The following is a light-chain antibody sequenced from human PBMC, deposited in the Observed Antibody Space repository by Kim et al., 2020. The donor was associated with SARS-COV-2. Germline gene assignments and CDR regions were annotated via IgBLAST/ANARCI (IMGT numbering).Light chain of an antibody. Sequence: VDRVTQTCRASQGIINDLGWYQQIPRKAPKLLISAGSTLESGVPSRFSGSGSATDFALTISSLQPEDFATYYCLQDYNYPLTFGGGTKVDIK. CDR3: LQDYNYPLT. J-gene: IGKJ4*01. CDR2: AGS. V-gene: IGKV1-6*01. CDR1: QGIIND.